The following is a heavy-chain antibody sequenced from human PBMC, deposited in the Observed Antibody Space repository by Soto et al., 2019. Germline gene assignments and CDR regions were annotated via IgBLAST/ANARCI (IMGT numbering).Heavy chain of an antibody. CDR1: GYTFTGYA. CDR3: ARETPPSGYSSGWYGVGAFDI. V-gene: IGHV1-3*01. Sequence: ASVNASCKASGYTFTGYAMQWLRQAPGQRLEWMGWINAGNGNTKYSHKFQGRVTITRDTSASTAYMELSSLRSEDTAVYYCARETPPSGYSSGWYGVGAFDIWGQGTRVTVSS. D-gene: IGHD6-19*01. CDR2: INAGNGNT. J-gene: IGHJ3*02.